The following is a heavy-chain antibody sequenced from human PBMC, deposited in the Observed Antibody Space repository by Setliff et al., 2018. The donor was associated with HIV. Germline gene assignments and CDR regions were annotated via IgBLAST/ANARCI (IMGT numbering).Heavy chain of an antibody. D-gene: IGHD3-22*01. J-gene: IGHJ4*01. CDR3: ARDPHYFDTSGYYSYFYFDY. CDR1: GGSISSSSYY. CDR2: IYYSGST. Sequence: LSLTCTVSGGSISSSSYYWGWIRQPPGKGLEWIGSIYYSGSTYYNPSLKSRVTISIDTSKSQFSLKLTSVTAADTAVYFCARDPHYFDTSGYYSYFYFDYWGHGTLVTVSS. V-gene: IGHV4-39*07.